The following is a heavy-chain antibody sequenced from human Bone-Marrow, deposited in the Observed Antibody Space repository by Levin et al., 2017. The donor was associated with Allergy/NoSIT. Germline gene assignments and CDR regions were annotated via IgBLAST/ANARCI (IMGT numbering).Heavy chain of an antibody. J-gene: IGHJ4*02. CDR2: ISDSSGNI. D-gene: IGHD6-13*01. CDR1: GFSFSSYA. V-gene: IGHV3-48*01. Sequence: PGGSLRLSCAASGFSFSSYAMNWVRQAPGKGPEWVSYISDSSGNIYYADSVKGRFTISRDNAKNSLYLQMNSLRAEDTAVYYCASLIGSSWSFDSWGQGTLVTVSA. CDR3: ASLIGSSWSFDS.